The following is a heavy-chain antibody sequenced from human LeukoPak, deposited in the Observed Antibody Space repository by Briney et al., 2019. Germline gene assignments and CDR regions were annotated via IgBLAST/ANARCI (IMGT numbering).Heavy chain of an antibody. CDR3: ARDLARYFDL. V-gene: IGHV3-48*02. CDR1: GXTFSSYS. J-gene: IGHJ2*01. CDR2: ISGNSRAI. Sequence: PGGSLRLSCAPSGXTFSSYSLNWVRQAPGKGLEWVSYISGNSRAIYYADSVKGRFTISRDNAKNSLYLQMSSLGDEDTAVYYCARDLARYFDLWGRGTQVTVSS.